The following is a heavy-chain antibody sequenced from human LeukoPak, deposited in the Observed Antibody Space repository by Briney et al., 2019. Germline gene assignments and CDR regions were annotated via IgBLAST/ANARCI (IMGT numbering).Heavy chain of an antibody. CDR3: ASSGYNRNNPYYFDY. V-gene: IGHV3-23*01. CDR2: ISGSGGST. CDR1: GFTFSSYG. J-gene: IGHJ4*02. D-gene: IGHD1/OR15-1a*01. Sequence: QAGGSLRLSCAASGFTFSSYGMSWVRQAPGKGLEWVSAISGSGGSTYYADSVKGRFTISRDNSKNTLYLQMNSLRAEDTAVYYCASSGYNRNNPYYFDYWGQGTLVTVSS.